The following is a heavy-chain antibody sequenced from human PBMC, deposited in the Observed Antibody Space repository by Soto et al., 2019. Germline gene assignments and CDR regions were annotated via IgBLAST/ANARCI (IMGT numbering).Heavy chain of an antibody. Sequence: EVQLVQSGAEVKKPGESLKISCKASGYTFTSYYIAWVRQMPGKGLEWMGVIFPGDSDTRYSPSFEGQVTISADKSLSTAYLKWSSLKASDTAKYYCARHLKYDFWSGYSSWGQGTLVTVSS. CDR3: ARHLKYDFWSGYSS. D-gene: IGHD3-3*01. J-gene: IGHJ5*02. CDR2: IFPGDSDT. V-gene: IGHV5-51*01. CDR1: GYTFTSYY.